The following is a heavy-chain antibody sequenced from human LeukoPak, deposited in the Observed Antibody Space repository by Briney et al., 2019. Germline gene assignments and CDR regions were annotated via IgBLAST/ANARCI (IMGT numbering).Heavy chain of an antibody. CDR2: INHSGSA. J-gene: IGHJ5*02. CDR3: ARVSYHYYYGSGSFPKAHNWFDP. CDR1: GGSFSGYY. Sequence: SETLSLTCAVYGGSFSGYYWSWIRQPPGEGLEWIGEINHSGSADYNPALKSRVTISVDTSKNQFSLKLSSVTAADTAVYYCARVSYHYYYGSGSFPKAHNWFDPWGQGTLVTVSS. V-gene: IGHV4-34*01. D-gene: IGHD3-10*01.